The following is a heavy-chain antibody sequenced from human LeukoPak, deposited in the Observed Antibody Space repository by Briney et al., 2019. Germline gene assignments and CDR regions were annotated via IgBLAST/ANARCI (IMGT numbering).Heavy chain of an antibody. CDR3: AKDHTVVNSEEFYYYYGMDV. CDR1: GFTFSSYG. V-gene: IGHV3-30*18. Sequence: GGSLRLSCAASGFTFSSYGMHWVRQAPGKGLEWVAVITHDGSNKYYADSVKGRFTISRDNSKNTLYLQMNSLRAEDTAVYYCAKDHTVVNSEEFYYYYGMDVWGQGTTVTVSS. CDR2: ITHDGSNK. J-gene: IGHJ6*02. D-gene: IGHD4-23*01.